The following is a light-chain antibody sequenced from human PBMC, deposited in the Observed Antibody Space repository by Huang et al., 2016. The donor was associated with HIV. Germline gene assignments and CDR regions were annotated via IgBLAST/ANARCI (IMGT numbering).Light chain of an antibody. CDR1: QHILHDYDSRNY. V-gene: IGKV4-1*01. Sequence: DIVMTQSPDSLAVPLGERATLNCKSSQHILHDYDSRNYLAWYQQKPGQPPTLLIHFAAIRKSGVPDRFIGSGSGTDFTLTISSLQAEDVAVYYCQQYYSSPFPFGPGTNVDI. CDR3: QQYYSSPFP. J-gene: IGKJ3*01. CDR2: FAA.